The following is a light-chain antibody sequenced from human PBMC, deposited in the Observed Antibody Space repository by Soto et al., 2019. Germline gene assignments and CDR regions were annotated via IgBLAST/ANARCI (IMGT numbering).Light chain of an antibody. Sequence: EIAMTQPPATLSVSPGERATLSCRASQSVSSNLAWYQQKPGQAPRLLIYGASTRATGIPARFSGSGSGTEFTLTISSLQSEDFAVYCCQQYNNWPPITFGQGTRLEI. J-gene: IGKJ5*01. CDR2: GAS. CDR1: QSVSSN. CDR3: QQYNNWPPIT. V-gene: IGKV3-15*01.